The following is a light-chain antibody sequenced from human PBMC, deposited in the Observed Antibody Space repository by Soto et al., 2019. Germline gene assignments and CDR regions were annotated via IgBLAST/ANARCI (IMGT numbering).Light chain of an antibody. CDR2: DAS. J-gene: IGKJ2*01. V-gene: IGKV3-11*01. CDR1: QSVSSY. Sequence: EIVLTQSPATLSLSPGERATLSCRASQSVSSYLAWYQQKPGQAPRLLIYDASNRATDIPARFSGSGSGTDFTLTISSLEPDDFAVYYCQLRTYWPPGGYTFGQGTNLEIK. CDR3: QLRTYWPPGGYT.